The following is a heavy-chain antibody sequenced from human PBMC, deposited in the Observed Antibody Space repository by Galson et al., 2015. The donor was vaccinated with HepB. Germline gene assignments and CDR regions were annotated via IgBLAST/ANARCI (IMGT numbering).Heavy chain of an antibody. CDR1: GFTFSSYA. D-gene: IGHD4-17*01. CDR3: AEQSHTVKGEQATGLIDY. Sequence: SLRLSCAASGFTFSSYAMSWVRQAPGKGLEWVSAISGSGGSTYYADSVKGRFTISRDNSKNTLYLQMNSLRAEDTAVYYCAEQSHTVKGEQATGLIDYWGQGTLVTVSS. CDR2: ISGSGGST. V-gene: IGHV3-23*01. J-gene: IGHJ4*02.